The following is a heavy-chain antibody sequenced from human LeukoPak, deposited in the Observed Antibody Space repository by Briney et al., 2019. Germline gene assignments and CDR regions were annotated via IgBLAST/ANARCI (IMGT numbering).Heavy chain of an antibody. CDR3: ARDTSQSNTVTYFDY. CDR2: IDSSSAYI. J-gene: IGHJ4*02. Sequence: PGGSLRLSCAASGLTFSSSGMNWVRQAPGKGLEWVSFIDSSSAYIYYADPVKGRFTISRDNAKNSLYLQMNSLRAEDTAVYYCARDTSQSNTVTYFDYWAREPWSPSPQ. V-gene: IGHV3-21*01. CDR1: GLTFSSSG. D-gene: IGHD4-11*01.